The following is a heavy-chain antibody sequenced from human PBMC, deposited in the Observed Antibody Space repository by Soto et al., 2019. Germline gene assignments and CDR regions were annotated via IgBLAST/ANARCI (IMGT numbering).Heavy chain of an antibody. J-gene: IGHJ6*02. CDR3: ARAYYYSGLDV. CDR2: IYYSGIT. CDR1: GGSISSGDYY. Sequence: QVQLQESGPGLVKPSQTLSLTCTVSGGSISSGDYYWSWIRQPPGKGLEWIGYIYYSGITYYNPSLKSRVTISLDTSKKQFSLNVSSVTAADTAVYYCARAYYYSGLDVWGQGTTVTVSS. V-gene: IGHV4-30-4*01.